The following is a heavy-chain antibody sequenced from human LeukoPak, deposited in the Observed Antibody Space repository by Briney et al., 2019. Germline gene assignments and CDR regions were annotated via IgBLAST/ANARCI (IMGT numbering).Heavy chain of an antibody. J-gene: IGHJ6*04. Sequence: GRSLRLSCAASGFTFSNYAMHWVRQAPGKGLEWVGVISNDGSKEDYADSGKGRFTISRDNSKNTLYLQMNSLRAEDTAVYYCAELGITMIGGVWGKGTTVTISS. CDR2: ISNDGSKE. CDR1: GFTFSNYA. CDR3: AELGITMIGGV. D-gene: IGHD3-10*02. V-gene: IGHV3-30*04.